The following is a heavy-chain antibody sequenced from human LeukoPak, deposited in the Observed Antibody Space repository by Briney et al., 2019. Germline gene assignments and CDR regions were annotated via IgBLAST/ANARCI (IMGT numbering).Heavy chain of an antibody. CDR3: VKHVGSRWSNNRFDP. V-gene: IGHV3-23*01. CDR1: GFTFDSYA. J-gene: IGHJ5*02. CDR2: VSRFGGTT. D-gene: IGHD6-13*01. Sequence: QTGGSLRLSCAASGFTFDSYAMSWVRQAPGKGLEWVSAVSRFGGTTYYADSAKGRFTISRDNSNSTVYLQMNSLRVGDTALYYCVKHVGSRWSNNRFDPWGQGTLVTVS.